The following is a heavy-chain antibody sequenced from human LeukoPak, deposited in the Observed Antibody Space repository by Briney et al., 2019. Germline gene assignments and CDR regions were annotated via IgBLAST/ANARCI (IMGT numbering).Heavy chain of an antibody. Sequence: GGSLRLSCTASGFTFDNYAMSWFRQAPGNGLEWVGFIRSKIYGGTTEYAASVKGRFTISRDDSKSIAYLQMNSLKSEDTAVYYCVRYSGDADYWGQGTLVTVSS. CDR1: GFTFDNYA. J-gene: IGHJ4*02. V-gene: IGHV3-49*03. CDR2: IRSKIYGGTT. CDR3: VRYSGDADY. D-gene: IGHD5-12*01.